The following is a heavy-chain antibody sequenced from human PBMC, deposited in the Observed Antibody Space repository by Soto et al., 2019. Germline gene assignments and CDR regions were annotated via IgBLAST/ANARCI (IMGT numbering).Heavy chain of an antibody. CDR1: GFTVSSNY. J-gene: IGHJ5*02. Sequence: GGSLRLSCAASGFTVSSNYMSWVRQAPGKGLEWVSVIYSGGNTYYADSVKVRFTISRDNSENTLYLQMNSLRAEDTAVYYCARATMIGLLSSWGQGTLVTVSS. CDR3: ARATMIGLLSS. V-gene: IGHV3-66*01. D-gene: IGHD3-22*01. CDR2: IYSGGNT.